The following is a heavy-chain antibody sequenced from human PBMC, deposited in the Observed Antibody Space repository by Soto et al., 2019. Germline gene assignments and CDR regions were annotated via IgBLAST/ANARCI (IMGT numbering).Heavy chain of an antibody. V-gene: IGHV4-34*01. CDR3: ARAGYGDYGTSYYYYGMDV. J-gene: IGHJ6*02. CDR1: GGSFSGYY. Sequence: LSLTFAVYGGSFSGYYWSWIRQPPGKGLEWIGEINHSGSTNYNPSLKSRVTISVDTSKNQFSLKLSSVTAADTAVYYCARAGYGDYGTSYYYYGMDVWGQGTTVTVSS. D-gene: IGHD4-17*01. CDR2: INHSGST.